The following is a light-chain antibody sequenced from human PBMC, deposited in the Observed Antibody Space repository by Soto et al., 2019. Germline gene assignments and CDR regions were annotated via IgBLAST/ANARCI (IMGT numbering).Light chain of an antibody. CDR1: SSDVGSYNL. Sequence: QSALTQPASVSGSPGQSIIISCTGTSSDVGSYNLVSWYQQHPGKAPKLMIYEGSKRPSGVSNRFSGSKSGNTASLTISGLQAEDEADYYCCSYAGAFTYVFGSGTKVTVL. V-gene: IGLV2-23*01. CDR2: EGS. CDR3: CSYAGAFTYV. J-gene: IGLJ1*01.